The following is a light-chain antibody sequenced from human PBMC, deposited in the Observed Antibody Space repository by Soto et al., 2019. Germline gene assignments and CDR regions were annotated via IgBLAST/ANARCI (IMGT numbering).Light chain of an antibody. Sequence: EIVMTQSPATLSVSPGERATLSRRASQSVSSSLAWYQQKPGQAPRLLIYAASTRATRIPARFSGSGSGTAFTLTISSLQYEDFAVYYCQQYNNWPQTFGQGTKVEIK. CDR1: QSVSSS. V-gene: IGKV3-15*01. CDR3: QQYNNWPQT. CDR2: AAS. J-gene: IGKJ1*01.